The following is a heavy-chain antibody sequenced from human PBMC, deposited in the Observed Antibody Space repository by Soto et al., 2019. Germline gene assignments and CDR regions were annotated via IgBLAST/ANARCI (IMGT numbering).Heavy chain of an antibody. CDR3: GRDASRVSHYYGLDV. J-gene: IGHJ6*04. CDR1: GGTLSTHH. Sequence: QGELMQSGAEVKQPGSSVKVSCTTSGGTLSTHHISWVRQAPGQGLEWTAMIIPFYGSSNHAQKFQGRVTITVDESAKTVYMPLSSLTSEDTAVYSFGRDASRVSHYYGLDVWGKGTKVTVSS. CDR2: IIPFYGSS. V-gene: IGHV1-69*18.